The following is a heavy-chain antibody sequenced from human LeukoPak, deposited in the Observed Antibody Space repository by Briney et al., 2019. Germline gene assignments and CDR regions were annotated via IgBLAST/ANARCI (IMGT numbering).Heavy chain of an antibody. J-gene: IGHJ3*02. CDR3: ARNWGPDPDAFDI. CDR1: GYSISSGYY. Sequence: SETLSLTCTISGYSISSGYYWGWIRQPPGKGLEWIGTISQSGGTYYNPSLKSRVTISVDTSNNQFSLKLSSVTAADTAVYYCARNWGPDPDAFDIWGQGTRVTVSS. V-gene: IGHV4-38-2*02. CDR2: ISQSGGT. D-gene: IGHD7-27*01.